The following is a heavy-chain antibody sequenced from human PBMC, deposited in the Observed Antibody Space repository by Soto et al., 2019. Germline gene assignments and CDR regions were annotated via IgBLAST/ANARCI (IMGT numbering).Heavy chain of an antibody. CDR1: GFTFSSYG. CDR3: ARDRGSYHIDY. Sequence: QVQLVESGGGVVQPGRSLRLSCAASGFTFSSYGIHWVRQAPGKGLEWVAIIWYDGSNKYYADSVKGRFTISRDNSKNTLYQQINSRRAEDTALYYGARDRGSYHIDYWGQGPLVTVSS. V-gene: IGHV3-33*01. CDR2: IWYDGSNK. D-gene: IGHD1-26*01. J-gene: IGHJ4*02.